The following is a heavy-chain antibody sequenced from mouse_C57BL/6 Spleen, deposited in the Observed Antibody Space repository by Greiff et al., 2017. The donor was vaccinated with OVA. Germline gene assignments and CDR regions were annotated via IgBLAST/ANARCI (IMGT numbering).Heavy chain of an antibody. Sequence: DVQLVESGGGLVQPKGSLKLSCAASGFSFNTYAMNWVRQAPGKGLEWVARIRSKSNNYATYYADSVKDRFTISRDDSESMLYLQMNNLKTEDTAMYYCVRQKVYFDYWGQGTTLTVSS. CDR3: VRQKVYFDY. J-gene: IGHJ2*01. CDR2: IRSKSNNYAT. CDR1: GFSFNTYA. V-gene: IGHV10-1*01.